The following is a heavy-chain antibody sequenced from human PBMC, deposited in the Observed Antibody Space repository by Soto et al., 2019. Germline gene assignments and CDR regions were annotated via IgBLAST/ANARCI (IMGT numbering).Heavy chain of an antibody. V-gene: IGHV3-23*01. CDR3: ARGPYSSGWYYDGGSYGMDV. D-gene: IGHD6-19*01. J-gene: IGHJ6*02. Sequence: GGSLRLSCAASGFTFSSYAMSWVRQAPGKGLEWVSAISGSGGSTYYADSVKGRFTISRDNSKNTLYLQMNSLRAEDTAVYYCARGPYSSGWYYDGGSYGMDVWGLRTAVTVSS. CDR2: ISGSGGST. CDR1: GFTFSSYA.